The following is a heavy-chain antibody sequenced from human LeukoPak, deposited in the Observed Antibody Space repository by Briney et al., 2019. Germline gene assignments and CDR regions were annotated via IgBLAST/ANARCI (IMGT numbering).Heavy chain of an antibody. D-gene: IGHD5-18*01. CDR3: ASLGGGYSYSFDY. Sequence: GESLKISCKDSGYSFTNYWIAWVRQMPGKGLEWMGIIYPGDSDTRYSPSFQGQVTISADKSISTAYLQWSSLKASDTAMYYCASLGGGYSYSFDYWGQGTLVTVSS. V-gene: IGHV5-51*01. CDR1: GYSFTNYW. CDR2: IYPGDSDT. J-gene: IGHJ4*02.